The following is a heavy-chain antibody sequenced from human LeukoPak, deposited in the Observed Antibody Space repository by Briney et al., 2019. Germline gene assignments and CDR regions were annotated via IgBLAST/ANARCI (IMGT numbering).Heavy chain of an antibody. D-gene: IGHD3-10*01. CDR2: INPNSGGT. Sequence: GASVKVSCKASGYTFTGYYMHWVRQAPGQGLEWMGWINPNSGGTNYAQKFQGRVTMTRDTSISTAYMELSRLRSDDTAVYYCARVPRITMARGVAFDYWGQGTLVTVSS. V-gene: IGHV1-2*02. J-gene: IGHJ4*02. CDR1: GYTFTGYY. CDR3: ARVPRITMARGVAFDY.